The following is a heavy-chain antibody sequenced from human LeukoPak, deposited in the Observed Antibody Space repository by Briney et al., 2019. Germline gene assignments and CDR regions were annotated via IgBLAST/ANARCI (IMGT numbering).Heavy chain of an antibody. CDR2: ISYDGSNK. V-gene: IGHV3-30*18. D-gene: IGHD5-18*01. CDR3: AKGDQGYSYGTMVY. CDR1: GFTFSSYG. J-gene: IGHJ4*02. Sequence: GGSLTLSCAASGFTFSSYGMHWVRQPPGKGLEWVAVISYDGSNKYYADSVKGRFTISRDNSKNTLYLQMNSLRAEDTAVYYCAKGDQGYSYGTMVYWGQGTLVTVSS.